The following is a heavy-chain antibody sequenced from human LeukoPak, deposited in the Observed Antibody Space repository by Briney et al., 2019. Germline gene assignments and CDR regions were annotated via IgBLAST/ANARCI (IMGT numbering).Heavy chain of an antibody. CDR2: IYYTGST. CDR3: TRDGPRSSGYPDN. D-gene: IGHD3-22*01. V-gene: IGHV4-30-4*01. J-gene: IGHJ4*02. CDR1: GGSISSGDYY. Sequence: SETLSLTCTVSGGSISSGDYYWSWIRQPPGKGLEWIGYIYYTGSTYYNPSLKSRVTISVDTSKNQSSLKLSSVTAADTAVYYCTRDGPRSSGYPDNWGQGALVTVSS.